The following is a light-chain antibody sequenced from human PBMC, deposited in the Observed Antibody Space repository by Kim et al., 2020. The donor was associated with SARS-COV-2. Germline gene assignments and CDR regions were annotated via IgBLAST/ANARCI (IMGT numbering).Light chain of an antibody. CDR2: RDN. CDR1: RSNIGSNY. Sequence: QSVLTQPPSASGTPGQRVTLSCSGSRSNIGSNYVYWYQQFPGTAPKLLIYRDNQRPSGVPDRFSGSKSGTSASLAISGLRSDDEAGYYCAAWDDSLSGVLFGGGTQLTVL. J-gene: IGLJ2*01. CDR3: AAWDDSLSGVL. V-gene: IGLV1-47*01.